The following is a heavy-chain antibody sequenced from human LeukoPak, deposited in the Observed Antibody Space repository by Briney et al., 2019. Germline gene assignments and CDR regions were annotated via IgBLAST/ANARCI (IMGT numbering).Heavy chain of an antibody. CDR3: AREFRYSSSWYDNYYYGMDV. D-gene: IGHD6-13*01. CDR1: GFTFGSYA. V-gene: IGHV3-30*04. Sequence: PGRSLRLSCAASGFTFGSYAMHWVRQAPGKGLEWVAVISYDGSNKYYADSVKGRFTISRDNSKNTLYLQMNSLRAEDTAVYYCAREFRYSSSWYDNYYYGMDVWGKGTTVTVSS. J-gene: IGHJ6*04. CDR2: ISYDGSNK.